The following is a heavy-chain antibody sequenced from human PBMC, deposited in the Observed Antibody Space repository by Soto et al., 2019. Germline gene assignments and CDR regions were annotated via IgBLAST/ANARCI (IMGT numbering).Heavy chain of an antibody. Sequence: RESLKISCKGSGYSFRNNWITWVRQMPGKGLEWMGGIDLSDSYKSYSPSFQGHVSFSAHTSIHTAYLQWSSLRASDNAMYYCARHAGAHYDSSGYHYALDYWGQGTPVTVSS. V-gene: IGHV5-10-1*01. CDR1: GYSFRNNW. D-gene: IGHD3-22*01. CDR3: ARHAGAHYDSSGYHYALDY. J-gene: IGHJ4*02. CDR2: IDLSDSYK.